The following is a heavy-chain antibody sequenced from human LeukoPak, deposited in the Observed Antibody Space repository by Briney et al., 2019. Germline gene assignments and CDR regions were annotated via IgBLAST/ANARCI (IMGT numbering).Heavy chain of an antibody. CDR1: GFTFSSYS. D-gene: IGHD2-2*01. Sequence: GGSLRLSCAASGFTFSSYSMNWVRQAPGKGLEWVSSISSSSSYIYYADSVKGRFTISRDNAKNSLYLQMNSLRAEDTAVYYCASGFCSSTSCRGYDAFDIWGQGTMVTVSS. CDR2: ISSSSSYI. CDR3: ASGFCSSTSCRGYDAFDI. J-gene: IGHJ3*02. V-gene: IGHV3-21*04.